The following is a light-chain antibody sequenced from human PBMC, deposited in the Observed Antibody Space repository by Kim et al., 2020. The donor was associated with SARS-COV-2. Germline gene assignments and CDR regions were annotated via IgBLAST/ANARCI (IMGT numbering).Light chain of an antibody. CDR3: QQYGSSPWT. J-gene: IGKJ1*01. Sequence: SPGERATLSCRASQSVSSSYFAWYQQKPGQAPRLVIYGASSRATDIPDRFSGSGSGTDFTLTITRLEPEDFALYYCQQYGSSPWTFGQGTKVEIK. CDR2: GAS. V-gene: IGKV3-20*01. CDR1: QSVSSSY.